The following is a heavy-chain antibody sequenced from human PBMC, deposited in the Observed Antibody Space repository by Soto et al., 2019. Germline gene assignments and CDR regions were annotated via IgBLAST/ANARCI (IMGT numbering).Heavy chain of an antibody. J-gene: IGHJ6*03. Sequence: SETLSLTCAVYGGSFSGYYWSWIRQPPGKGLEWIGEINHSGSTNYNPSLKGRVTISVDTSKNQFSLKLSSVTAADTAVYYCARGRYCSSTSCRQYYYYYYMDVWGKGTTVTVSS. D-gene: IGHD2-2*01. CDR1: GGSFSGYY. V-gene: IGHV4-34*01. CDR3: ARGRYCSSTSCRQYYYYYYMDV. CDR2: INHSGST.